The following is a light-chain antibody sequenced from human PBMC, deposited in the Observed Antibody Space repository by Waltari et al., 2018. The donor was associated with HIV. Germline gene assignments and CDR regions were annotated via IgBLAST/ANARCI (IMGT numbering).Light chain of an antibody. V-gene: IGLV2-8*01. CDR1: SSDVGGYNY. CDR2: EVS. CDR3: SSYAGSNKGV. J-gene: IGLJ3*02. Sequence: QSALTQPPSASGSPGPSVTISCTATSSDVGGYNYVSWYQQHPGKAPKFMIYEVSKRPSGVPDRFSGSKSGNTASLTVSGLQAEDEADYYCSSYAGSNKGVFGGGTKLTVL.